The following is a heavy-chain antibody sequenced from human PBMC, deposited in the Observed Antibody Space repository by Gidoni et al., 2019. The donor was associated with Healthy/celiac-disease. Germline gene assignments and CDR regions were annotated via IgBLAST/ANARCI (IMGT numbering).Heavy chain of an antibody. Sequence: QVQLVESGGGVVQPGRYLRLSCAASGFTFSSYGMHWVRLVPGNGLEWLAVISYAGSNKYYAASVKGRFTISRDNSKNTLYLKMNSLRAEDTAVYYCANGYCSGGSCYYDYWGQGTLVTVSS. V-gene: IGHV3-30*18. D-gene: IGHD2-15*01. J-gene: IGHJ4*02. CDR1: GFTFSSYG. CDR2: ISYAGSNK. CDR3: ANGYCSGGSCYYDY.